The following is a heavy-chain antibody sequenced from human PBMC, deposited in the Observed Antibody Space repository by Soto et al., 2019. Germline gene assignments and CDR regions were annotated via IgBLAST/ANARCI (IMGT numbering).Heavy chain of an antibody. Sequence: QVQLQQWGAGLLKPSETLSLTCAVYGGSLSGYYWTWIRRPPGKGLEWIGEIHHSGSINYNSSLKSRVTISADTSKNQFFLKLSSVTDADTAVYYCSRGGDAYKAGNYWGQGTLVTVSS. CDR1: GGSLSGYY. J-gene: IGHJ4*02. CDR3: SRGGDAYKAGNY. CDR2: IHHSGSI. V-gene: IGHV4-34*01. D-gene: IGHD1-1*01.